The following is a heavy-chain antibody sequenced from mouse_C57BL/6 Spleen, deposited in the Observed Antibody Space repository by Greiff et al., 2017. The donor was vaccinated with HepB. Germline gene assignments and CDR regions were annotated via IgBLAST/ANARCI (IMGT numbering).Heavy chain of an antibody. J-gene: IGHJ3*01. CDR2: INPSTGGT. CDR1: GYSFTGYY. D-gene: IGHD3-2*02. V-gene: IGHV1-42*01. Sequence: VQLQQSGPELVKPGDSVKISCKASGYSFTGYYMNWVKQSPEKSLEWIGEINPSTGGTTYNQKFKAKATLTVDKSSSTAYMQLKSLTSEDSAVYYCARGVFGSGYGFAYWGQGTLVTVSA. CDR3: ARGVFGSGYGFAY.